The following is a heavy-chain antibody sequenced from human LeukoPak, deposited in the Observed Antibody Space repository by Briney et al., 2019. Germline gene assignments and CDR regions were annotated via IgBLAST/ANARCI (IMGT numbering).Heavy chain of an antibody. V-gene: IGHV4-34*01. D-gene: IGHD3-22*01. CDR3: ASRYYYYDSSGYAY. CDR1: GGSFSGYY. Sequence: SETLSLTCAVYGGSFSGYYWSWIRQPPGKGLEWIGEINHSGSTNYNPSPKSRVTISVDTSKDQFSLKLSSVTAADTAVYYCASRYYYYDSSGYAYWGQGTLVTVSS. CDR2: INHSGST. J-gene: IGHJ4*02.